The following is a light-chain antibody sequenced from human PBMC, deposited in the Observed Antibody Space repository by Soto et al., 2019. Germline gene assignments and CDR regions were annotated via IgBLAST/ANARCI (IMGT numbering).Light chain of an antibody. CDR2: AAS. Sequence: DIQMTQSPSTLSASVGDRVTITCRASQSISTYLNWYQQKLGRAPTLLIYAASSLQSGVPSRFSGGGSGTDFTLTISSLQPEDFAMYFCQQCYSSPRTFGQGTKVEI. CDR1: QSISTY. CDR3: QQCYSSPRT. V-gene: IGKV1-39*01. J-gene: IGKJ1*01.